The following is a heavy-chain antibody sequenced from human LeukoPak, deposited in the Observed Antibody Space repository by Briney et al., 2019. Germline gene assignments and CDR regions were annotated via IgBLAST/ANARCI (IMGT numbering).Heavy chain of an antibody. CDR1: GFTFSSYA. CDR2: ISNDGSNK. D-gene: IGHD6-13*01. V-gene: IGHV3-30-3*01. J-gene: IGHJ4*02. CDR3: ARSLRLIAAAGKGLDY. Sequence: GGSLRLSCAASGFTFSSYAMHWVRQAPGKGLEWVAVISNDGSNKYYADSVKGRFTISRDNSKNTLYLQMNSLRAEDTAVYYCARSLRLIAAAGKGLDYWGQGTLVTVSS.